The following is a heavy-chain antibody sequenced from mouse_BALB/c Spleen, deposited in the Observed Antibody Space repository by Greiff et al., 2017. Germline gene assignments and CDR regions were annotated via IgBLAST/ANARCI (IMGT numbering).Heavy chain of an antibody. CDR1: GYTFTSYW. Sequence: VQLQQPGAELVKPGASVKMSCKASGYTFTSYWMHWVKQRPGQGLEWIGVIDPSDSYTSYNQKFKGKATLTVDTSSSTAYMQLSSLTSEDSAVYYCTRDEGFDVWGEGTTVTVSS. CDR2: IDPSDSYT. V-gene: IGHV1S127*01. CDR3: TRDEGFDV. J-gene: IGHJ1*01.